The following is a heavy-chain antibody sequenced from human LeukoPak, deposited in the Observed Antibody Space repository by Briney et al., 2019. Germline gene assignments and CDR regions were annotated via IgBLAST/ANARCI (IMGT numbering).Heavy chain of an antibody. J-gene: IGHJ4*02. D-gene: IGHD3-22*01. CDR1: GGSISSGGYS. CDR2: IYHSGST. V-gene: IGHV4-30-2*01. Sequence: SQTLSLTCAVSGGSISSGGYSWSWIRQPPGKGLEWIGYIYHSGSTYYNPSLKSRVTISVDRSKNQFSLKLSSVTAADTAVYYCARGSDSSGYYFPFFDYWGQGTLVTVSS. CDR3: ARGSDSSGYYFPFFDY.